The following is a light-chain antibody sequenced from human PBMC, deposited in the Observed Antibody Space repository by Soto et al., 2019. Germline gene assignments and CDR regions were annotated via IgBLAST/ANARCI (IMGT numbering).Light chain of an antibody. Sequence: AIRMTQSPSSFSASTGDRVTITCRASQGISSYLAWYQQKPGKAPKLLIYAAATLKRGAPSRFSASGSGTDLTIAISSLQSEDSSTYYCQQYLSSPYTFGQGTKLEIK. CDR2: AAA. V-gene: IGKV1-8*01. J-gene: IGKJ2*01. CDR3: QQYLSSPYT. CDR1: QGISSY.